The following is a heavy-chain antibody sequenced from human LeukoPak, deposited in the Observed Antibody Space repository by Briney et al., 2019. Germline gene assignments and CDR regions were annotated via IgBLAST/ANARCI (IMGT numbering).Heavy chain of an antibody. CDR1: GGSIGSSSYY. CDR2: IYYSGNT. Sequence: SETLSLTCTVSGGSIGSSSYYWGWIRQPPGMGLEWIGSIYYSGNTYYNPSLKSRVTISVDTSKNQFSLKLSSVTAADTAVYYCARAIRPLAFDIWGQGTMVTVSS. CDR3: ARAIRPLAFDI. J-gene: IGHJ3*02. V-gene: IGHV4-39*07.